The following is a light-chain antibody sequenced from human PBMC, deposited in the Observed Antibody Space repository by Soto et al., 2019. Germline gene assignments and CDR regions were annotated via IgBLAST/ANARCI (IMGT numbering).Light chain of an antibody. CDR2: GAS. CDR3: HQYNKWPRT. V-gene: IGKV3-15*01. CDR1: QSVSSN. J-gene: IGKJ1*01. Sequence: EIVMTQSPATLSVSPGERATLSCRASQSVSSNLAWYQQKPGQSPRLLIYGASTRATGIPARFSGSGSGTEFTLTISSLQSEDFAVYYCHQYNKWPRTFGQGTKVDSK.